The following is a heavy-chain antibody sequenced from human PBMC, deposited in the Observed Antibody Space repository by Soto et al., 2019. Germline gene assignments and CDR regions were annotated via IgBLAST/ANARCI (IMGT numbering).Heavy chain of an antibody. D-gene: IGHD2-8*01. V-gene: IGHV3-23*01. CDR1: GFSFSSYA. CDR2: ISGSGGST. Sequence: PGGSLRLSCAASGFSFSSYAMSWVRQAPGKGLEWVSAISGSGGSTYYADSVKGRFTISRDNSKNTLYLQMNSLRAEDTAVYYCAKDRRIVLIRYSYYGMDVWGQGTTVTVSS. CDR3: AKDRRIVLIRYSYYGMDV. J-gene: IGHJ6*02.